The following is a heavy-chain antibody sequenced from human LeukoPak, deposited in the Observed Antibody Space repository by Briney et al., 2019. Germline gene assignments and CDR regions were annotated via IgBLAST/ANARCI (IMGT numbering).Heavy chain of an antibody. CDR3: AKHAESGYDRFDR. Sequence: SGTLSLTCAVSGGSISSSNWWSWVRQPPGKGLEWIGEIYHSGSTNYNPSLKSRVTISVDTSKNQFSLKLSSVTAADTAMYYCAKHAESGYDRFDRWGQGTLVTVSS. J-gene: IGHJ5*02. D-gene: IGHD5-12*01. CDR2: IYHSGST. V-gene: IGHV4-4*02. CDR1: GGSISSSNW.